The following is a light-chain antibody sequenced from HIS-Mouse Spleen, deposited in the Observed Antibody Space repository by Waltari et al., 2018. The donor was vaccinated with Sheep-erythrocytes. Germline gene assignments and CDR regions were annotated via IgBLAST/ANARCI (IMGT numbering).Light chain of an antibody. Sequence: SYELTQPPSVSVSPGQTARIPCPGDALPKQFSYWYQQKSGQAPVLVIYEDSKRPPGIPERFSGSSSGTMATLTISGAQVEDEADYYCYSTDSSGNGVFGGGTKLTVL. CDR2: EDS. V-gene: IGLV3-10*01. CDR3: YSTDSSGNGV. J-gene: IGLJ2*01. CDR1: ALPKQF.